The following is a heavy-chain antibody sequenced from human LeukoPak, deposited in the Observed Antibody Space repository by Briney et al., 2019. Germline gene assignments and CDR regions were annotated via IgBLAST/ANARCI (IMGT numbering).Heavy chain of an antibody. D-gene: IGHD3-10*01. V-gene: IGHV3-23*01. CDR1: GFTVSSNY. J-gene: IGHJ4*02. Sequence: GGSLRLSCAASGFTVSSNYMSWVRQAPGKGLEWVSAISGSGGFTYYADSVKGRFTISRDNSKNTLYLQMNSLRAEDTAVYFCAKEDAKVRGVINYWGQGTLVTVSS. CDR3: AKEDAKVRGVINY. CDR2: ISGSGGFT.